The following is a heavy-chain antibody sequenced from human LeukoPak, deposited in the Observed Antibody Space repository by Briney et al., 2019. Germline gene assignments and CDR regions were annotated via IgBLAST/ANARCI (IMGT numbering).Heavy chain of an antibody. J-gene: IGHJ4*02. CDR2: INPNRGGT. CDR1: GYTFTGYY. D-gene: IGHD4-23*01. CDR3: ARAHDYGGNPSPIDY. Sequence: ASVKVSCKASGYTFTGYYMHWVRQAPGQGLEWMGRINPNRGGTNYAQKFQGRVTMTRDTSISTAYMELSRLRSDDTAVYYCARAHDYGGNPSPIDYWGQGTLVTVSS. V-gene: IGHV1-2*06.